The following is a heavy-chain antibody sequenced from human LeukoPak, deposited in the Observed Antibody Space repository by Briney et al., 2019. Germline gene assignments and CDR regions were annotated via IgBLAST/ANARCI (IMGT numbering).Heavy chain of an antibody. CDR3: ARLYGSASYNFDY. V-gene: IGHV3-23*01. Sequence: GGSLRLSCVVSGFTFSSYAMSWVRQAPGKGLEWVSAISGSGRSTYYAGSVKGRFTISRDNAENSLYLQMNSLRAEDTAVYYCARLYGSASYNFDYWGQGTLVTVST. CDR2: ISGSGRST. CDR1: GFTFSSYA. J-gene: IGHJ4*02. D-gene: IGHD3-10*01.